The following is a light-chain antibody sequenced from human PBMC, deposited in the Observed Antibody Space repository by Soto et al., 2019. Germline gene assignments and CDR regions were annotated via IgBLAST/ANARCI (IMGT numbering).Light chain of an antibody. CDR2: GAS. Sequence: EIVMTQSPATLSVSPGERATLSCRASQSVSSNLAWYQQKPGQAPRLLIYGASSRATGIPDRFSGSGSGTDFTLTISRLEPEDFAVYYCQHFGGTTFTFGQGTRLEIK. CDR3: QHFGGTTFT. J-gene: IGKJ5*01. V-gene: IGKV3-20*01. CDR1: QSVSSN.